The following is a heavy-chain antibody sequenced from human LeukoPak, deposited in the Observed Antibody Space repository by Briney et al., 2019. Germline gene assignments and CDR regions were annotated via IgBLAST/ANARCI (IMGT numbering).Heavy chain of an antibody. CDR2: IKQDGTER. CDR1: GFTFTTYW. Sequence: GGSLRLSCAASGFTFTTYWMSWVRQAPGKGLEWVANIKQDGTERYYVDSVKGRFTISRDNVKNSLYLQMNSLRVEDTAVYYCKVGPMFEYWGQGTLVTVSS. D-gene: IGHD1-26*01. V-gene: IGHV3-7*03. J-gene: IGHJ4*02. CDR3: KVGPMFEY.